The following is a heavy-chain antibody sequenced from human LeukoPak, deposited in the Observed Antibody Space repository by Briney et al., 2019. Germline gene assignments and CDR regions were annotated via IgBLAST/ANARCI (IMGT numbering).Heavy chain of an antibody. CDR1: GFTFSSYA. V-gene: IGHV3-23*01. CDR2: ISGSGGST. Sequence: PGGSLRLSCAASGFTFSSYAMSWVRQAPGKGLEWVSAISGSGGSTYYADSVKGRFTISRDNSKNTLYLQMNSLGAEDTAVYYCAKADSGSYYIQLDYWGQGTLVTVSS. D-gene: IGHD1-26*01. CDR3: AKADSGSYYIQLDY. J-gene: IGHJ4*02.